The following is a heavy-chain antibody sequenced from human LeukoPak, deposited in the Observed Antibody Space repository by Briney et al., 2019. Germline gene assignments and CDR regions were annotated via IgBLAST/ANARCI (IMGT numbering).Heavy chain of an antibody. CDR3: AKDRDYYGSGSYNI. Sequence: PGGSLRLSCAAPGFGFSNYGMHWVRQAPGKGLEWVAFMRYDGSNKQYAESVKGRFTISRDNSKNTLYLQMNSLRAEDTAVYYCAKDRDYYGSGSYNIWGQGTLVTVSS. D-gene: IGHD3-10*01. J-gene: IGHJ4*02. V-gene: IGHV3-30*02. CDR1: GFGFSNYG. CDR2: MRYDGSNK.